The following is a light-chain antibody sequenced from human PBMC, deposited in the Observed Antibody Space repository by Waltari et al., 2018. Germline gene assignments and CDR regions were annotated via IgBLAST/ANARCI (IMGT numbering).Light chain of an antibody. CDR2: VNSDGSH. Sequence: QPVLPLSPSASASPGPPAMLPCTLRSAHSSNAIAWLQQQPGKGPRYLMKVNSDGSHSEGDKSPDRFSGSSSGAERFLTIASLQAEDEADYYCQTGGHGTWVFGGGTKLAVL. J-gene: IGLJ3*02. CDR1: SAHSSNA. CDR3: QTGGHGTWV. V-gene: IGLV4-69*01.